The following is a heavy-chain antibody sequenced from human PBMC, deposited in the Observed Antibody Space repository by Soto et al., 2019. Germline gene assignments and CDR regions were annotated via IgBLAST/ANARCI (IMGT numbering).Heavy chain of an antibody. D-gene: IGHD2-15*01. Sequence: GGSLRLSCAASGFTFSSYAMSWVRQAPGKGLEWVSAISGSGGSTYYADSVKGRFTISRDNSKNTLYLQMNSLRAEDTAVYYCAKDQGVVYNHPKSLDTDYWGQGTLVTVSS. V-gene: IGHV3-23*01. CDR1: GFTFSSYA. J-gene: IGHJ4*02. CDR3: AKDQGVVYNHPKSLDTDY. CDR2: ISGSGGST.